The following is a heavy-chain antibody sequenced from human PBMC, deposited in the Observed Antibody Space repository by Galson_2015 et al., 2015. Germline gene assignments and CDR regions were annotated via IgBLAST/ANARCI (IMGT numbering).Heavy chain of an antibody. CDR3: ARDGAYCSSTSCQSYYYYMDV. J-gene: IGHJ6*03. Sequence: SETLSLTCAVSGGSISSGNWWSWVRQPPGKGLEWIGEIYHSGSTNYNPSLKSRVTISVDKSKNQFSLKLSSVTAADTAVYYCARDGAYCSSTSCQSYYYYMDVWGKGTMVTVSS. D-gene: IGHD2-2*01. CDR1: GGSISSGNW. V-gene: IGHV4-4*02. CDR2: IYHSGST.